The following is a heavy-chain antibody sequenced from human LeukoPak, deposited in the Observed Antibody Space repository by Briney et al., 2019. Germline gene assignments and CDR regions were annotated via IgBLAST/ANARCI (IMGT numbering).Heavy chain of an antibody. Sequence: SETLSLTCTVSGGSISSSSYYWGWIRQPPGKGLEWIGSIYYSGSTYYNPSLKGRVTISVDTSKNQFSLKLSSVTAADTAVYYCASQYDSSGYYYFDYWGQGTLVTVSS. CDR1: GGSISSSSYY. CDR3: ASQYDSSGYYYFDY. D-gene: IGHD3-22*01. V-gene: IGHV4-39*01. CDR2: IYYSGST. J-gene: IGHJ4*02.